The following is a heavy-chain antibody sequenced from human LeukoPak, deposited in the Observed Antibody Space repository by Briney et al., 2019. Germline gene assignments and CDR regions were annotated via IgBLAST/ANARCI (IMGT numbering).Heavy chain of an antibody. CDR1: GFTFSSYA. CDR3: AKVMRSGGSCYRSLVDY. V-gene: IGHV3-23*01. Sequence: PGGSLRLSCEASGFTFSSYAMSWVRQAPGKGLEWVSAISGSGGSTYYADSVKGRFTISRDNSKNTLYLQMNSLRAEDTAVYYCAKVMRSGGSCYRSLVDYWGQGTLVTVSS. J-gene: IGHJ4*02. D-gene: IGHD2-15*01. CDR2: ISGSGGST.